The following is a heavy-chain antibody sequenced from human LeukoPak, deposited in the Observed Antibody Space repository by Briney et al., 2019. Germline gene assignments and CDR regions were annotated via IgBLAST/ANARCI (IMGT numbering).Heavy chain of an antibody. CDR2: INHSGST. J-gene: IGHJ6*02. CDR3: ARVPAWYYYGMDV. CDR1: GGSFSGYY. V-gene: IGHV4-34*01. Sequence: SETLSLTCAVYGGSFSGYYWSWIRRPPGKGLEWIGEINHSGSTNYNPSLKSRVTISVDTSKNQFSLKLSSVTAADTAVYYCARVPAWYYYGMDVWGQGTTVTVSS.